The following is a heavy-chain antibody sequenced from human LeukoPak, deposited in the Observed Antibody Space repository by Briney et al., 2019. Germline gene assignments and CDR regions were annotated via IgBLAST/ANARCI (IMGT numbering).Heavy chain of an antibody. Sequence: GGSLRLSCAASGFTFGSYAMHWVRQAPGRGLEWVAVISYDGSNKYYADSVKGRFTISRDNSKNTLYLQMNSLRAEDTAVYYCAREELQAPVVTTTPPFDYWGQGTLVTVSS. V-gene: IGHV3-30-3*01. J-gene: IGHJ4*02. CDR2: ISYDGSNK. CDR3: AREELQAPVVTTTPPFDY. CDR1: GFTFGSYA. D-gene: IGHD2-21*02.